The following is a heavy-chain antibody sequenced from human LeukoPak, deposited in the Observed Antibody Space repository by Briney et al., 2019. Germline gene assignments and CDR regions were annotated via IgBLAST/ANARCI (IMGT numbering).Heavy chain of an antibody. Sequence: GGSLRLSCAASGFTVSSNFMSWVSQAPGRGLEWVSVIYSGGNTYYADSVKGRFTIFRDNSKNTLYLQMNSLRAEGTAVYYCARWNWPWGQGTLVTVSS. CDR1: GFTVSSNF. D-gene: IGHD1-1*01. J-gene: IGHJ5*02. CDR2: IYSGGNT. V-gene: IGHV3-53*01. CDR3: ARWNWP.